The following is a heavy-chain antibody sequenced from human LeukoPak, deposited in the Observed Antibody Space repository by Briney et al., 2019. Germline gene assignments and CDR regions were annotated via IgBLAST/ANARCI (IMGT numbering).Heavy chain of an antibody. Sequence: SETLSLTCTVSGGSISSYYWSWIRQPPGEGLEWIGYIYTSGSTNYNPSLKSRVTISVDTSKNQFSLKLSSVTAADTAVYYCARRMVDTARNWFDPWGQGTLVTVSS. J-gene: IGHJ5*02. D-gene: IGHD5-18*01. CDR1: GGSISSYY. CDR3: ARRMVDTARNWFDP. CDR2: IYTSGST. V-gene: IGHV4-4*09.